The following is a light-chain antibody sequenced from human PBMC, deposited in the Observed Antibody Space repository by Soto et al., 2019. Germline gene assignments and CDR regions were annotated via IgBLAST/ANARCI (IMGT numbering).Light chain of an antibody. CDR2: AAS. J-gene: IGKJ3*01. CDR3: QQSYHPPFT. Sequence: QMTQSPSALSASIGDTVTITCRASQTIDRYLNWFQQKTGQAPKLLMNAASTLRGGVPSRFSASGSGTDFTPTISSLQPEDYATYYCQQSYHPPFTFGPGTKVDIK. V-gene: IGKV1-39*01. CDR1: QTIDRY.